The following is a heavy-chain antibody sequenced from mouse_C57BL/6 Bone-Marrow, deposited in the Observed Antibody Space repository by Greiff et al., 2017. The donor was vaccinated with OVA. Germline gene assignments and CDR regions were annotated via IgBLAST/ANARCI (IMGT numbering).Heavy chain of an antibody. CDR1: GFTFSSYG. CDR2: ISSGGSYT. Sequence: EVKLVESGGDLVKPGGSLKLSCAASGFTFSSYGMSWVRQTPDKRLEWVATISSGGSYTYYPDSVKGRFTISRDNAKNTLYLQMSSLKSEDTAMYYCARSMGTTVVAPFDYWGQGTTLTVSS. V-gene: IGHV5-6*02. J-gene: IGHJ2*01. CDR3: ARSMGTTVVAPFDY. D-gene: IGHD1-1*01.